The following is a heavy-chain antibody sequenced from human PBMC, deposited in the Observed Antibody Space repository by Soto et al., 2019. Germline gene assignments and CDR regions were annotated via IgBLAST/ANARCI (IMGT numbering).Heavy chain of an antibody. CDR1: GYSFDTFG. D-gene: IGHD2-15*01. Sequence: QVQVVQSGAEVKKPGASVKVACKASGYSFDTFGMSWVRQATGQGLEWMGWISIEKGDTNSAQKFQDRVTMTTDTAAVADYMELRSLTSADTAVYYCARCYCSVGSCFTCWHFDLWGRGTLVTVPS. V-gene: IGHV1-18*01. CDR2: ISIEKGDT. J-gene: IGHJ2*01. CDR3: ARCYCSVGSCFTCWHFDL.